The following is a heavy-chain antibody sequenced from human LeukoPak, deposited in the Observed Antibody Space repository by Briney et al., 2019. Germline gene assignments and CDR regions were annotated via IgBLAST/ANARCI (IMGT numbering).Heavy chain of an antibody. Sequence: GASVTVSFKASVYTFTSYGFSWVGQAPGKGLDWMGWISAYNGNTNYAQKLQGRVTMTTDTSTSTAYMELRSLRSDDTAVYYCARDQVPRIAAAGTFDYWGQGTLVTVSS. J-gene: IGHJ4*02. CDR1: VYTFTSYG. CDR3: ARDQVPRIAAAGTFDY. D-gene: IGHD6-13*01. CDR2: ISAYNGNT. V-gene: IGHV1-18*01.